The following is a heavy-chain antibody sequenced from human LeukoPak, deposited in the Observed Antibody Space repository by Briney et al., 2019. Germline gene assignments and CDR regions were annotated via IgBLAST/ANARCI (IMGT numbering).Heavy chain of an antibody. D-gene: IGHD6-13*01. CDR1: GFTFSSYG. CDR3: AKDGTNSSSWCFDY. Sequence: GGSLRLSCAASGFTFSSYGMHWVRQAPGEGLEWVAVISYDGSNKYYADSVKGRFTISRDNSKNTLYLQMNSLRAEDTAVYYCAKDGTNSSSWCFDYWGQGTLVTVSS. V-gene: IGHV3-30*18. CDR2: ISYDGSNK. J-gene: IGHJ4*02.